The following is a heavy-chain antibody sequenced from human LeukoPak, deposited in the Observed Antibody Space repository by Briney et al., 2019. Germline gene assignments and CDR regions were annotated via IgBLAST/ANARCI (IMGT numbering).Heavy chain of an antibody. CDR3: ARQGPGEYFDY. J-gene: IGHJ4*02. V-gene: IGHV3-7*01. Sequence: GGSLRLSCAAYGVTFSSYWRNWIRQAPGKGLEWVANINQDGSTKYYVESVKRRYTISRDNGRNSIYLQLTRLRAEDTAVYYCARQGPGEYFDYWGQGTLVTVSS. D-gene: IGHD3-10*01. CDR1: GVTFSSYW. CDR2: INQDGSTK.